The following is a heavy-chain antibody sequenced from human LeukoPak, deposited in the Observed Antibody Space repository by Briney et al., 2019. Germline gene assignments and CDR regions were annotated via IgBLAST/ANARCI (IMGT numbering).Heavy chain of an antibody. CDR2: IYHSGST. D-gene: IGHD2-2*01. CDR3: AREWYYCSSTSCYFYYGMDV. V-gene: IGHV4-4*02. Sequence: SETLSLTCAASGGSISSSNWWSWVRQPPGKGLEWIGEIYHSGSTNYNPSLKSRVTISVDKSKNQFSLKLSSVTAADTAVYYCAREWYYCSSTSCYFYYGMDVWGKGTTVTVSS. CDR1: GGSISSSNW. J-gene: IGHJ6*04.